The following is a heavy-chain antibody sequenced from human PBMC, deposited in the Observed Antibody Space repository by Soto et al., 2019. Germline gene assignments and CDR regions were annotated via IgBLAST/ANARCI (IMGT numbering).Heavy chain of an antibody. Sequence: SETLSLTCTVSGGSISSSSHYWGWIRQPPGKGLEWIGSMYYSGNTYYNPSLTSRVTISVDTSKNQFSLTLSSVTAADTAVYYCARLTKGYCSGNICFPFWGHGTLVTVSS. D-gene: IGHD2-15*01. CDR2: MYYSGNT. CDR3: ARLTKGYCSGNICFPF. V-gene: IGHV4-39*01. J-gene: IGHJ4*01. CDR1: GGSISSSSHY.